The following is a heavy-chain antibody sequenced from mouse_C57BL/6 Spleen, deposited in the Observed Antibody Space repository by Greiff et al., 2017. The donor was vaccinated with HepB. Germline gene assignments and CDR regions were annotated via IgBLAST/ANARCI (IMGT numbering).Heavy chain of an antibody. Sequence: VQLQQSGAELVKPGASVKLSCKASGYTFTSYWMHWVKQRPGQGLEWIGMIHPNSGSTNYNEKFKSKATLTVDKSSSTAYMQLSSLTSEDSAVYYCARGITTVVGYYAMDYWGQGTSVTVSS. D-gene: IGHD1-1*01. CDR2: IHPNSGST. CDR3: ARGITTVVGYYAMDY. V-gene: IGHV1-64*01. CDR1: GYTFTSYW. J-gene: IGHJ4*01.